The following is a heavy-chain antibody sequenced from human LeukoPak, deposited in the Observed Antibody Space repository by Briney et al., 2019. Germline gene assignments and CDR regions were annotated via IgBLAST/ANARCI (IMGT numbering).Heavy chain of an antibody. CDR1: GFTFSSYS. J-gene: IGHJ3*02. D-gene: IGHD3-10*01. Sequence: GGSLRLSCAASGFTFSSYSMNWVRQAPGKGLEWVSSISSSSSYIYYADSVKGRFTISRDNAKNSLYLQMNSLRAEDTAVYYCVFRDGSGSYYTGDAFDIWGQGTMVTVSS. V-gene: IGHV3-21*01. CDR2: ISSSSSYI. CDR3: VFRDGSGSYYTGDAFDI.